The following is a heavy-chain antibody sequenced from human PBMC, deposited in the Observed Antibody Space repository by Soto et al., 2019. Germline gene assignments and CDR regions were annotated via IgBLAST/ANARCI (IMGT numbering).Heavy chain of an antibody. J-gene: IGHJ4*02. CDR3: ARDLGVDTAMSLDY. CDR2: IWYDGSNK. Sequence: GGSLRLSCAASGFTFSSYAMHWVRQAPGKGLEWVAVIWYDGSNKYYADSVKGRFTISRDNSKNTLYLQMNSLRAEDTAVYYCARDLGVDTAMSLDYWGQGTLVTVSS. V-gene: IGHV3-33*08. CDR1: GFTFSSYA. D-gene: IGHD5-18*01.